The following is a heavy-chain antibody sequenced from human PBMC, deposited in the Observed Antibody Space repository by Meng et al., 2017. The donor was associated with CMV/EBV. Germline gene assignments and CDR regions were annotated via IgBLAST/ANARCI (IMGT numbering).Heavy chain of an antibody. CDR1: GGSISSYY. V-gene: IGHV4-59*12. Sequence: SETLSLTCIVSGGSISSYYWSWIRQPPGKGLEWIGYIYYSGSTNYNPSLKSRVTISVDTSKNQFSLKLSSVTAADTAVYYCARGMMDDYGGIYDAFDIWGQGTMVTVSS. D-gene: IGHD4/OR15-4a*01. J-gene: IGHJ3*02. CDR3: ARGMMDDYGGIYDAFDI. CDR2: IYYSGST.